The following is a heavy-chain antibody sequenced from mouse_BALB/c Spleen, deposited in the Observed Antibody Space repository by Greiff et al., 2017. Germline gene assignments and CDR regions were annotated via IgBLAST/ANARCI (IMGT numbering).Heavy chain of an antibody. J-gene: IGHJ4*01. D-gene: IGHD2-14*01. CDR2: INPSNGGT. V-gene: IGHV1S81*02. CDR3: TRSYYRYDAMDY. CDR1: GCTFTSYY. Sequence: VQLQQSGAELVKPGASVKLSCKASGCTFTSYYMYWVKQRPGQGLEWIGEINPSNGGTNFNEKFKSKATLTVDKSSSTAYMQLSSLTSEDSAVYYCTRSYYRYDAMDYWGQGTSVTVSS.